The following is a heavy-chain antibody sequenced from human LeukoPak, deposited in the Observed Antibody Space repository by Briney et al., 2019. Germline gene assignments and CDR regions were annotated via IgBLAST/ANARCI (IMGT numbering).Heavy chain of an antibody. D-gene: IGHD3-10*01. Sequence: ASVKVSCEASGYTFTGYYMHWVRQAPGQGLVWRGWINPNSGGTNYAQNFQGRVTMTRDTSISTAYMELSRLRSDDTAVYYCARITMVRGVIDPYYYYGMDVWGQGTTVTVSS. CDR1: GYTFTGYY. J-gene: IGHJ6*02. CDR3: ARITMVRGVIDPYYYYGMDV. V-gene: IGHV1-2*02. CDR2: INPNSGGT.